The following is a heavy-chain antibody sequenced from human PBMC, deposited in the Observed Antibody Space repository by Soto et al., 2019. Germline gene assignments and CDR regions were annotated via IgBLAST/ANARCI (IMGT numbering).Heavy chain of an antibody. V-gene: IGHV3-33*01. CDR2: IWYDGSNK. Sequence: GGSLRLSCAASGFTFSSYGMHWVRQAPGKGLEWVAVIWYDGSNKYYADSVKGRFTISRDNSKNTLYLQMNSLRAEDTAVYYCARDQPWLVRFYFDFWGQGTMVTVYS. D-gene: IGHD6-19*01. J-gene: IGHJ4*02. CDR3: ARDQPWLVRFYFDF. CDR1: GFTFSSYG.